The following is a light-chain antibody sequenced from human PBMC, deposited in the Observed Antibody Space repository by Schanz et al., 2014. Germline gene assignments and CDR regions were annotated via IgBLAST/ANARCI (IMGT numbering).Light chain of an antibody. Sequence: QSVLTQPPSASGTPGQRVTISCSGSSSNIGSNYVYWYQQLPGTAPKLLIYSNNQRPSGVPDRFSGSKSGTSASLAISGLRSEDEADYYCAAWDDGLTARVFGGGTKVTVL. CDR2: SNN. V-gene: IGLV1-47*02. CDR1: SSNIGSNY. J-gene: IGLJ3*02. CDR3: AAWDDGLTARV.